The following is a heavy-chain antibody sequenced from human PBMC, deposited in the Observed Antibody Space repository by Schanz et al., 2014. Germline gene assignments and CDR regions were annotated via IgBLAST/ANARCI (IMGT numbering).Heavy chain of an antibody. J-gene: IGHJ4*02. CDR2: IRDSGTYT. Sequence: VQLLESGGGLVQPGGSLSLSCAASGFTFSGHCFTWVRQAPGKGLEWLSYIRDSGTYTNYADSVKGRFTISRDNAKSSLYLQMNSLRVEDTAVYYCAASSGWHPATDYWGQGTLVTVSA. D-gene: IGHD6-19*01. CDR1: GFTFSGHC. CDR3: AASSGWHPATDY. V-gene: IGHV3-11*03.